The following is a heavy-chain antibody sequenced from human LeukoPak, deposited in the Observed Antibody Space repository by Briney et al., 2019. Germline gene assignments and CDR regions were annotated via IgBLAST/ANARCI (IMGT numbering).Heavy chain of an antibody. J-gene: IGHJ4*02. CDR3: AREPPGY. CDR1: GGSVTGGNYY. Sequence: SETLSLTCTVSGGSVTGGNYYWNWIRQPAGKGLEWIGRIYTNGGASYNPSLKSRVTISIDASKNQFSLKLSSVTAADTAVYYCAREPPGYWGQGILVTVSS. V-gene: IGHV4-61*02. CDR2: IYTNGGA.